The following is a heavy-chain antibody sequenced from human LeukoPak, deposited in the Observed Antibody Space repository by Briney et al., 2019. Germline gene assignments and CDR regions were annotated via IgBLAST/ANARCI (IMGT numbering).Heavy chain of an antibody. CDR1: GFSFNTFA. J-gene: IGHJ6*02. V-gene: IGHV3-23*05. Sequence: GGSLRLSCVASGFSFNTFALTWVRQAPGKGLEWVSTISDYPHYADSVRGRFTISRDNSRKTVFLQMNSLTPEDAAAYYCTKDSQGSYDGFWYGTYGMDVWGQGTTVTVSS. CDR2: ISDYP. CDR3: TKDSQGSYDGFWYGTYGMDV. D-gene: IGHD3-16*01.